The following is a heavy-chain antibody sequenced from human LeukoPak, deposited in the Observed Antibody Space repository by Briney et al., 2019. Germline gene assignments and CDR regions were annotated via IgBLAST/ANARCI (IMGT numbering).Heavy chain of an antibody. D-gene: IGHD5-18*01. V-gene: IGHV7-4-1*02. CDR1: GYTFTNEP. CDR3: ARGRPLWDL. J-gene: IGHJ4*02. Sequence: ASVKVSCKASGYTFTNEPINWVRQAPGQGLEWMGWINTHTGNPTYAQGFTGRFVFSLDTSVNTAHLEITSLKAEDTGVYYCARGRPLWDLWGQGTLVTVPS. CDR2: INTHTGNP.